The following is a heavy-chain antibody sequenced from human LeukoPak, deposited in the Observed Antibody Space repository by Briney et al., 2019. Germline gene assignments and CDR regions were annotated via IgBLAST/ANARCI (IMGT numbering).Heavy chain of an antibody. Sequence: ASVKVSCKTSGYTFTNYDINWVRQATGQGLEWMGWMNPNSGNTGYAQKFQGRVTMTRNTSVSTAYMELSSLRSEDTAVYYCARPRRSSTDCHPPQWFDPWGRGTVVSVSS. CDR2: MNPNSGNT. CDR3: ARPRRSSTDCHPPQWFDP. D-gene: IGHD2-2*01. J-gene: IGHJ5*02. V-gene: IGHV1-8*01. CDR1: GYTFTNYD.